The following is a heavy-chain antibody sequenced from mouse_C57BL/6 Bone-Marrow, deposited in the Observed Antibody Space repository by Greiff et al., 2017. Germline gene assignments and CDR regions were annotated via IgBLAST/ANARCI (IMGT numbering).Heavy chain of an antibody. D-gene: IGHD1-1*01. CDR3: SRQVTTVLATKYFDV. J-gene: IGHJ1*03. Sequence: EVQVVESGGGLVKPGGSLKLSCAASGFTFSSYTMSWVRQTPEKRLQWVAAISGGGGNTYYPDSVKGRFTISRDNDKNILYMQMRSLRSEDTAVYYCSRQVTTVLATKYFDVWGTGTTVTVSS. CDR2: ISGGGGNT. V-gene: IGHV5-9*04. CDR1: GFTFSSYT.